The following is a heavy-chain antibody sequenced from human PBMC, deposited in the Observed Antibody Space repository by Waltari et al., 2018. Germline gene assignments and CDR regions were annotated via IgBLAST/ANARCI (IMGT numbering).Heavy chain of an antibody. CDR2: ISSSSSYI. J-gene: IGHJ4*02. Sequence: EVQLVESGGGLVQPGGSLRLSCGASGFAFSSDSMNWVRRAPGNGLGWGPAISSSSSYIYSADSAKGRSTISRDNAKNALSLQMNSLRAEDTAVYYCAGGRDGYNSGDYWGQGTLVTVSS. V-gene: IGHV3-21*01. CDR1: GFAFSSDS. CDR3: AGGRDGYNSGDY. D-gene: IGHD5-12*01.